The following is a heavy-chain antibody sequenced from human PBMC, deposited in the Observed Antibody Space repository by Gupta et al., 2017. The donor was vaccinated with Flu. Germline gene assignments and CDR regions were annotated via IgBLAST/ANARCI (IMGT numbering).Heavy chain of an antibody. Sequence: EVQLVESGGGLVQPGGSLRLSCAASGFTFSSYSMNWVRQAPGKGLEWVSYISSSSSTIYYADSVKGRFTISRDNAKNSLYLQMNSLRDEDTAVYYCARDLGYSGYDSYQVKGSFDYWGQGTLVTVSS. J-gene: IGHJ4*02. CDR3: ARDLGYSGYDSYQVKGSFDY. D-gene: IGHD5-12*01. CDR1: GFTFSSYS. CDR2: ISSSSSTI. V-gene: IGHV3-48*02.